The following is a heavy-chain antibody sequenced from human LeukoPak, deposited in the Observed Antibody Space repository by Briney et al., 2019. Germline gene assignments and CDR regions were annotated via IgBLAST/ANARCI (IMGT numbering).Heavy chain of an antibody. V-gene: IGHV3-74*01. D-gene: IGHD3-16*01. Sequence: PGGSLSLSCAASGFIFSDHWMHWVRHGPGKGLVWVSRIKSDGSSASYADSVKGRFTISRDNAKNTVYVHMNSLRDEDTAVYYCARGGRYAYFLDYWGQGTLVTVSS. CDR2: IKSDGSSA. CDR3: ARGGRYAYFLDY. CDR1: GFIFSDHW. J-gene: IGHJ4*02.